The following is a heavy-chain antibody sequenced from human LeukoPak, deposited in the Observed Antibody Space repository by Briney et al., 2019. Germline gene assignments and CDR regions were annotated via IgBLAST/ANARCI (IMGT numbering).Heavy chain of an antibody. CDR3: VRRGLGDFFFDF. CDR2: IGRTGVRY. D-gene: IGHD3-10*01. V-gene: IGHV3-23*01. CDR1: GFIFSNSA. Sequence: GGSRRLSCAASGFIFSNSAMTWVRQGPGKGLEWVASIGRTGVRYSYADSLEGRFTISRDNSKNTLFLQMTYLTVADTAVYYCVRRGLGDFFFDFWGQGVLVTVSS. J-gene: IGHJ4*02.